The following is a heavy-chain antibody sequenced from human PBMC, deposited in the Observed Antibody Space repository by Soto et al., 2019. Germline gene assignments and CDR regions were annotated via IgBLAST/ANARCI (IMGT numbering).Heavy chain of an antibody. CDR3: AKLPGYCSGGSCPPLPTRMDV. V-gene: IGHV4-34*01. Sequence: SETLSLTCAVYGWSFSGYYWSWIRQPPGKGLEWIGEINHSGSTNYNPSLKSRVTISVDTSKNQFSLKLSSVTAADTAVYYCAKLPGYCSGGSCPPLPTRMDVWGQGTTVTVSS. D-gene: IGHD2-15*01. CDR1: GWSFSGYY. CDR2: INHSGST. J-gene: IGHJ6*02.